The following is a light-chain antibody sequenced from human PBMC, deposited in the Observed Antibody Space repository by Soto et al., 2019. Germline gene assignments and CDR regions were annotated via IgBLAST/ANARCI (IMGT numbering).Light chain of an antibody. V-gene: IGKV3-15*01. CDR3: QQYNNWPLT. CDR1: QSVSSA. J-gene: IGKJ4*01. Sequence: EIVMTQSPAALSVSPGERATLSCRASQSVSSALAWYQQKLGQAPRLLVYDVSSRAAGVPARFSGGGSETDSTLAISSLQSEDFAVYYYQQYNNWPLTFGGGTKVEIK. CDR2: DVS.